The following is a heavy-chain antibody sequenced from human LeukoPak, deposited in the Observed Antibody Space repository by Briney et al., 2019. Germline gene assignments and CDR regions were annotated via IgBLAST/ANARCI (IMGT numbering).Heavy chain of an antibody. CDR2: INSDGINT. V-gene: IGHV3-74*01. CDR3: AREIRVRGVIKGGGHMDV. J-gene: IGHJ6*03. Sequence: GGSLRLSCAASGFTFSNYWMHWVRQAPGKGLVWVSRINSDGINTSYADSVKGRFTISRDNAKNTLYLQMNSLRAEDTAVYYCAREIRVRGVIKGGGHMDVWGKGTTVTISS. CDR1: GFTFSNYW. D-gene: IGHD3-10*01.